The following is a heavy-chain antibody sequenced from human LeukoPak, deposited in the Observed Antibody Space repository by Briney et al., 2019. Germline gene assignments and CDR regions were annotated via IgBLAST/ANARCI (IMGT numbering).Heavy chain of an antibody. V-gene: IGHV1-69*06. D-gene: IGHD3-16*01. J-gene: IGHJ4*02. CDR2: IIPIFGTA. CDR3: TLLGGANKTYYFDY. CDR1: GGTFSSYA. Sequence: SEKVSCKASGGTFSSYAISWVRQAPGQGLEWMGRIIPIFGTANYAQKFQGRVTITADKSTSTAYMELSSLRSEDTAVYYCTLLGGANKTYYFDYWGQGTLVTVSS.